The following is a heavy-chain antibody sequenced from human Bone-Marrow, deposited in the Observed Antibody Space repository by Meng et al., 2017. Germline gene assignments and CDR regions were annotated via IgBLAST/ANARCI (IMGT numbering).Heavy chain of an antibody. CDR3: ARGQYY. J-gene: IGHJ4*02. V-gene: IGHV4-61*01. CDR1: GGSVNSGSYA. CDR2: IYYSGTT. Sequence: QVQLQESGTGLVRPSDTLSLTCTVSGGSVNSGSYAWSWIRQPPGKGLEWIGNIYYSGTTNYNPSLKSRVTISIDASKNQFSLMLSSLAAADTAVYYCARGQYYWGQGPLVTVSS.